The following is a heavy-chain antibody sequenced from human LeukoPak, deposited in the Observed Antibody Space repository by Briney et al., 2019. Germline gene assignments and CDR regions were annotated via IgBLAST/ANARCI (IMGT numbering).Heavy chain of an antibody. CDR3: ARDYPHQRFDY. D-gene: IGHD3-16*01. Sequence: ASVKVSCKVSGYTFTNYYIHWLRQAPGQGLEWVGYVHPKNGDSKHAQIFEGRVTMTWDATIATAYMELIGLRSDDPALYYCARDYPHQRFDYWGQGTLVTVSS. CDR2: VHPKNGDS. J-gene: IGHJ4*02. V-gene: IGHV1-2*02. CDR1: GYTFTNYY.